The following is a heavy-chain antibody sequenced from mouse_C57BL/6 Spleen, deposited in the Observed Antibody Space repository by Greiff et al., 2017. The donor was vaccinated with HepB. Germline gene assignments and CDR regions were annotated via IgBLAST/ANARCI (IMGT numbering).Heavy chain of an antibody. Sequence: EVKLMESGAGLVKPGGSLKLSCAASGFTFSSYAMSWVRQTPEKRLEWVAYISSGGDYIYYADTVKGRFTISRDNARNTLYLQMSSLKSEDTAMYYCTRGGTGDFDYWGQGTALTVSS. CDR1: GFTFSSYA. CDR2: ISSGGDYI. CDR3: TRGGTGDFDY. D-gene: IGHD4-1*01. V-gene: IGHV5-9-1*02. J-gene: IGHJ2*01.